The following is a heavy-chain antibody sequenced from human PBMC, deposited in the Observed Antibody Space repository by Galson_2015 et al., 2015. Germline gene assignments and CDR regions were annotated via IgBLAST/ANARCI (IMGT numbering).Heavy chain of an antibody. J-gene: IGHJ4*02. V-gene: IGHV3-30*03. CDR1: GFTFSSYY. D-gene: IGHD3-22*01. Sequence: SLRLSCAASGFTFSSYYMHWVRQAPGKGLEWVAVISQDGSYKYYADSVKGRFTISRDNSKNTLYLQMNSLRAEDTAVYYCARSLQDYYDSRASDYWGQGTLVTVSS. CDR2: ISQDGSYK. CDR3: ARSLQDYYDSRASDY.